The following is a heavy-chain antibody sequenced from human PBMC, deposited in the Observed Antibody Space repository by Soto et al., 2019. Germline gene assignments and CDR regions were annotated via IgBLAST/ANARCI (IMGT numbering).Heavy chain of an antibody. V-gene: IGHV1-69*13. J-gene: IGHJ4*02. D-gene: IGHD2-15*01. Sequence: SVKVSCKASGGTLSRYAIRWVRQAPGQGLEWMGGIIPIFGRANYAQKVQGRVTMTADESTSTAYMELRSLRSEDTAGYYGGSPAIGSCCGGSSYPSFYYCGQGTLVPVSS. CDR3: GSPAIGSCCGGSSYPSFYY. CDR1: GGTLSRYA. CDR2: IIPIFGRA.